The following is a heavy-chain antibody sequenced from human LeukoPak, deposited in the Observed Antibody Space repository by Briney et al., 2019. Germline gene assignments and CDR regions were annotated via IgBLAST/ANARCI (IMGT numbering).Heavy chain of an antibody. Sequence: SETLSLTRAVYGGSFSGYYWSWIRQPPGKGLEWIGEINHSGSTNYNPSLKSRVTISVDTSKNQFSLKLSSVTAADTAVYYCARRSNSDGSFDYWGQGTLVTVSS. CDR3: ARRSNSDGSFDY. V-gene: IGHV4-34*01. D-gene: IGHD4-11*01. CDR2: INHSGST. CDR1: GGSFSGYY. J-gene: IGHJ4*02.